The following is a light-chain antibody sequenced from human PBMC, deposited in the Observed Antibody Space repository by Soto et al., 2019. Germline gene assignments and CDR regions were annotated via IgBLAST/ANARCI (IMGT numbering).Light chain of an antibody. CDR1: QSVSSSY. CDR3: QQYDSLPIA. V-gene: IGKV3-20*01. CDR2: GTS. J-gene: IGKJ5*01. Sequence: EIVLTQSPGTLSLSPGDRATLSCRASQSVSSSYLAWYQQKSGQAPRLLIYGTSSRATGIPDRFSGSGSGTDFTLTISSLQPEDIATYYCQQYDSLPIAFGQGTRLEIK.